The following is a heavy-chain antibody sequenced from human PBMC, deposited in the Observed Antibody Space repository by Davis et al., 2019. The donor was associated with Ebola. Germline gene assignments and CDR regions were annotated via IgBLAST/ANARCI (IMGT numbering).Heavy chain of an antibody. V-gene: IGHV1-46*01. CDR1: GYRFTSYY. CDR2: INPITGGT. D-gene: IGHD3-22*01. CDR3: AREGGRYYDSSGYVFDI. J-gene: IGHJ3*02. Sequence: ASVKVSCKASGYRFTSYYMHWVRQAPGQGFEWMGIINPITGGTSHAQNFQVRVNMTRDTSTSTVYMELSSLRSEDTAVYYCAREGGRYYDSSGYVFDIWGQGTMVKVSS.